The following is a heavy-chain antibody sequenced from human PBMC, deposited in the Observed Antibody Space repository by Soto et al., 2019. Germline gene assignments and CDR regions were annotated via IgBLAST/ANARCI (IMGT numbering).Heavy chain of an antibody. J-gene: IGHJ4*02. CDR2: IIPFFGTA. CDR3: ARTAPMDAGDKYYYDF. V-gene: IGHV1-69*13. CDR1: GGTFSTFG. Sequence: SVKVSCKTSGGTFSTFGISWVRQAPGQGLEWMGGIIPFFGTAEYSQKFEDRITITADESTNTVYMDLRSLTSEDTAIYYCARTAPMDAGDKYYYDFWGQGTLVTVSS. D-gene: IGHD3-16*01.